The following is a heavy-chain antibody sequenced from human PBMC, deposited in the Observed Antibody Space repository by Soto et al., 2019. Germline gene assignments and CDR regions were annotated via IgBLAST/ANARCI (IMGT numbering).Heavy chain of an antibody. J-gene: IGHJ4*02. CDR3: ARGGYDYFMVVDY. CDR1: GYSFCTYA. V-gene: IGHV1-3*01. CDR2: INGGHGNT. D-gene: IGHD5-12*01. Sequence: QVQLVQSGAEVKKPGASVKVSCKASGYSFCTYAVHWVRQAPGQRLEWMGWINGGHGNTKYSQKFQGRVTITRDTFASTAYMELSSLRSEDTAVYFCARGGYDYFMVVDYWGQGTLVTVSS.